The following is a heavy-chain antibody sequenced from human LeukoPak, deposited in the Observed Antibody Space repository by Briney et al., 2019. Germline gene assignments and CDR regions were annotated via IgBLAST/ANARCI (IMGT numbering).Heavy chain of an antibody. CDR3: ARGPSEYYYGSGSPFDY. V-gene: IGHV3-23*01. Sequence: GGSLRLSCAASGFTFNNYAMNWVRQAPGKGLKWVSGISGSDGSAYYADSVKGRFTISRDNSKNTLYLQMNSLRAEDTAVYYCARGPSEYYYGSGSPFDYWGQGTLVTVSS. CDR1: GFTFNNYA. D-gene: IGHD3-10*01. J-gene: IGHJ4*02. CDR2: ISGSDGSA.